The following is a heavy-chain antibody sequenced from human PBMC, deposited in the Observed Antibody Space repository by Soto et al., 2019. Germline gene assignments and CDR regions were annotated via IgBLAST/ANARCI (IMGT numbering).Heavy chain of an antibody. CDR2: IIPIFGTA. CDR3: ARDGDGAAFDI. Sequence: ASVKVSCNASGGTFSSYAISWVRQAPGQGLEWMGGIIPIFGTANYAQKFQGRVTITADESTSTAYMELSSLRSEDTAVYYCARDGDGAAFDIWGQGTMVTVSS. V-gene: IGHV1-69*13. D-gene: IGHD7-27*01. J-gene: IGHJ3*02. CDR1: GGTFSSYA.